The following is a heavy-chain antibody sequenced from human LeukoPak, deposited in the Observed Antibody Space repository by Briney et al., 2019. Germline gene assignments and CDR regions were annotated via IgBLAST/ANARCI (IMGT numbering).Heavy chain of an antibody. CDR1: GFTFSSYS. Sequence: PGGSLRLSCAASGFTFSSYSMNWVRQAPGKGLEWVSSISSSSSYIYYADSVKGRFTISRDNAKNSLYLQMNSLRAEDTAVYYCARYTVREATLDYWGQGTLVTVSS. CDR2: ISSSSSYI. V-gene: IGHV3-21*01. J-gene: IGHJ4*02. CDR3: ARYTVREATLDY. D-gene: IGHD4-17*01.